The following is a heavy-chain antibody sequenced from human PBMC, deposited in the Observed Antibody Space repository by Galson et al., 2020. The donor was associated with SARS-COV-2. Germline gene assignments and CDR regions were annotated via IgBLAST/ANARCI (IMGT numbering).Heavy chain of an antibody. V-gene: IGHV4-39*01. CDR1: GDSITRNEYF. D-gene: IGHD3-10*01. J-gene: IGHJ5*02. CDR3: ARHCDGTSGRYYAFPNWFDP. CDR2: VSSNGNT. Sequence: SETLSLTCTVSGDSITRNEYFWGWIRQSPGRGLEWIGSVSSNGNTYDNPSLNSRVTMSVDKSKNHFSLKLSSVTASDTAVDYGARHCDGTSGRYYAFPNWFDPWGQGTLVTVSS.